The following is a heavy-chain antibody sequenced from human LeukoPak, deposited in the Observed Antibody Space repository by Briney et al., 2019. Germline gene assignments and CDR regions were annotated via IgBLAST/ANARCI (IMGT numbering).Heavy chain of an antibody. J-gene: IGHJ4*02. Sequence: PGGSLRLSCAASKFAFSSYAMSWVRQAPGKGLEWVSTVSDSGDNTYYADSVKGRFTVSRDNSKNTLYLQMNSLRVEDTAVYYCAKDSQSHAWSQFDYWGQGTLVTVSP. CDR3: AKDSQSHAWSQFDY. CDR1: KFAFSSYA. V-gene: IGHV3-23*01. CDR2: VSDSGDNT. D-gene: IGHD2-15*01.